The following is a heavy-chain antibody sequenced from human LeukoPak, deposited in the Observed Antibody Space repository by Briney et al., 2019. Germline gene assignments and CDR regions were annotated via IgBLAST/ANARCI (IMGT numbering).Heavy chain of an antibody. Sequence: SETLSLTCTVSGYSISSGYYWGWIRQPPGQGLEWIGSIYHSGSTYYNPSLKSRVTISVDTSKNQFSLKLSSVTAADTAVYYCARDLATMWYFDLWGRGTLVTVSS. CDR1: GYSISSGYY. D-gene: IGHD1-26*01. V-gene: IGHV4-38-2*02. CDR2: IYHSGST. CDR3: ARDLATMWYFDL. J-gene: IGHJ2*01.